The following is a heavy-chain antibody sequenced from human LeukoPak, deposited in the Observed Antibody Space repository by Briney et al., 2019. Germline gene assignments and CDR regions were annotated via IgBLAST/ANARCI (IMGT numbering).Heavy chain of an antibody. J-gene: IGHJ4*02. Sequence: SETLSLTCTVSGGSISSYYWSWIRQPAGKGLEWIGRIYTSGSTNYNPSLKSRVTISVDKSKNRFSLKLSSVTAADTAVYYCARDRGYYYDSSGSFDYWGQGTLVTVSS. CDR1: GGSISSYY. V-gene: IGHV4-4*07. CDR3: ARDRGYYYDSSGSFDY. D-gene: IGHD3-22*01. CDR2: IYTSGST.